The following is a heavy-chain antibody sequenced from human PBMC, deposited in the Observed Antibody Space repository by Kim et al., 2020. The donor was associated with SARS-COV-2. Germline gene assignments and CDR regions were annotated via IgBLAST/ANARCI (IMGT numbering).Heavy chain of an antibody. J-gene: IGHJ4*02. CDR3: AKAPADYGDYDDPDY. Sequence: GGSLRLSCAASGFTFDDYAMHWVRQAPGKGLEWVSGISWNSGSIGYADSVKGRFTISRDNAKNSLYLQMNSLRAEDTALYYCAKAPADYGDYDDPDYWGQGTLVTVSS. CDR2: ISWNSGSI. D-gene: IGHD4-17*01. V-gene: IGHV3-9*01. CDR1: GFTFDDYA.